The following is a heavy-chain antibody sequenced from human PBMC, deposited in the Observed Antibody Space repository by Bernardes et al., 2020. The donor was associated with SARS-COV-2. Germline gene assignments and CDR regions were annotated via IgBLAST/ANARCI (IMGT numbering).Heavy chain of an antibody. D-gene: IGHD3-3*01. CDR3: ARGRKLRFLEWLPEDV. Sequence: SETLSLTCTVSGGSISSYYWSWIRQPPGKGLEWIGYIYYSGSTNYNPSLKSRVTISVDTSKNQFSLKLSSVTAADTAVYYCARGRKLRFLEWLPEDVWGQGTTVTVSS. V-gene: IGHV4-59*01. CDR2: IYYSGST. J-gene: IGHJ6*02. CDR1: GGSISSYY.